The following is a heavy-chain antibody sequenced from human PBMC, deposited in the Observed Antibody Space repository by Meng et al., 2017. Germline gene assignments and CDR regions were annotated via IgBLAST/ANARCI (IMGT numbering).Heavy chain of an antibody. CDR3: ASENMRGTRGGPLDY. V-gene: IGHV1-69*05. CDR1: GGTFSSYA. D-gene: IGHD1-1*01. J-gene: IGHJ4*02. CDR2: IIPIFGTA. Sequence: SVKVSCKASGGTFSSYAISWVRQAPGQGLEWMGGIIPIFGTANYAQKFQGRVTITRDTSASTAYMELSSLRSEDTAVYYCASENMRGTRGGPLDYWGQGTLVTVSS.